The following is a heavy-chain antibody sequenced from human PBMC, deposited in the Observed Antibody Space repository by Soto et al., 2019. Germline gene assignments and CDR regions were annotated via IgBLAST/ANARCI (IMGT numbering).Heavy chain of an antibody. CDR2: IYYNGKT. CDR3: ARLVCNPYYLHY. CDR1: GGSVYNNAYY. J-gene: IGHJ4*02. V-gene: IGHV4-39*01. Sequence: QLQLQESGPGLVRPSETLSLTCIVSGGSVYNNAYYWGWVRQPPGKGLEWIGSIYYNGKTYTNPSLKSRVNMSVDTSKNAFSLNLGSVTAADTAFYYCARLVCNPYYLHYWGPGALVTVSS.